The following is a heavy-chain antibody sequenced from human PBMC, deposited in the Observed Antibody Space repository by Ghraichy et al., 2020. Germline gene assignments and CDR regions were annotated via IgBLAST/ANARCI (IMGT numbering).Heavy chain of an antibody. J-gene: IGHJ4*02. V-gene: IGHV3-48*02. CDR3: ARSQAPTVRRPLGFDY. CDR1: GFTFSSYS. CDR2: ISSSSSTI. Sequence: GGSLRLSCAASGFTFSSYSMNWVRQAPGKGLEWVSYISSSSSTIYYADSVKGRFTISRDNAKNSLYLQMNSLRDEDTAVYYCARSQAPTVRRPLGFDYWGQGTLVTVAS. D-gene: IGHD4-11*01.